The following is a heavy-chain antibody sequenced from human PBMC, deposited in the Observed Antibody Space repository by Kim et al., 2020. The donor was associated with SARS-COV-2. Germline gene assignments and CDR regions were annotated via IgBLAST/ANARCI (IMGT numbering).Heavy chain of an antibody. Sequence: SETLSLTCAVFGGSFSGYHWTWIRQSPGKGLEWSGEINHSGGTNCNPSLKSRVTISLDTSKNQFSLKLGSVSAADTAVSYCARGRAGVVPSPILGLGPYYDYYAMDVWGQGTTITVSS. D-gene: IGHD3-3*01. J-gene: IGHJ6*02. CDR1: GGSFSGYH. CDR3: ARGRAGVVPSPILGLGPYYDYYAMDV. V-gene: IGHV4-34*01. CDR2: INHSGGT.